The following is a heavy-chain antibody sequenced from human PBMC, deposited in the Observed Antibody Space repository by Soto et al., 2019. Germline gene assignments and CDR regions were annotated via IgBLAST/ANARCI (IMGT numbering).Heavy chain of an antibody. D-gene: IGHD2-21*02. CDR2: IYYSGST. CDR1: GGSISSGGYY. J-gene: IGHJ4*02. V-gene: IGHV4-31*03. Sequence: SETLSLTCTVSGGSISSGGYYWSWIRQHPGKGLEWIGYIYYSGSTYYNPSLKSRVTISVDTSKNQFSLKLSSVTAADTAVYYCARAVTDMVDYWGQGNLVTVSS. CDR3: ARAVTDMVDY.